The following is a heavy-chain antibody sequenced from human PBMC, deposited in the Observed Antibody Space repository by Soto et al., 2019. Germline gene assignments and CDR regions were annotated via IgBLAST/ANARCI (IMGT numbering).Heavy chain of an antibody. CDR2: IKSKTDGGTT. Sequence: EVQLVESGGGLVKPGGSLRLSCAASGFTFSNAWMSWVRQAPGKGLEWVGRIKSKTDGGTTDYAAPVKGRFTISRDDSKNTLYLQMNSLKTEDTAVYYCTTEPHVWSGYYSPAFDYWGQGTLVTVSS. V-gene: IGHV3-15*01. CDR3: TTEPHVWSGYYSPAFDY. CDR1: GFTFSNAW. J-gene: IGHJ4*02. D-gene: IGHD3-3*01.